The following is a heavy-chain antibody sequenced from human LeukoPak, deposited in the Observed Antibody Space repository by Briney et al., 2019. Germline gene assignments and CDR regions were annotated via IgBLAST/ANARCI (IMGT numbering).Heavy chain of an antibody. V-gene: IGHV3-30*02. J-gene: IGHJ2*01. CDR1: GFTFSSYS. Sequence: TGGSLRLSCAASGFTFSSYSMNWVRQAPGKGLEWVAFIRYDGSDKYYADSVKGRFTISRDNSKNTLDLQTNSLRAEDTAVYYCAKSPMLGNNWYFDLWGRGTLVTVSS. CDR3: AKSPMLGNNWYFDL. D-gene: IGHD3-10*02. CDR2: IRYDGSDK.